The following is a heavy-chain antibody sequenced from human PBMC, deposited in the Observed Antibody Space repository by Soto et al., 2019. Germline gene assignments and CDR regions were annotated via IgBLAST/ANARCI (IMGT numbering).Heavy chain of an antibody. CDR3: ARAPDSGSGSYRDAFDI. CDR2: IIPILGIA. CDR1: GGTFSSYT. Sequence: QVQLVQSGAEVKKPGSSVKVSCKASGGTFSSYTIIWVRQAPGQGLEWMGRIIPILGIANYAQKLQGRVTITADKSTSTAYMELSSMRSEDTAVYYCARAPDSGSGSYRDAFDIWGQGTMVTVSS. D-gene: IGHD3-10*01. V-gene: IGHV1-69*02. J-gene: IGHJ3*02.